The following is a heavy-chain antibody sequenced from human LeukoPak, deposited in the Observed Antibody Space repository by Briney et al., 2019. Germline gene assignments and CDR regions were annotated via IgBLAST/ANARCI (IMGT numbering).Heavy chain of an antibody. D-gene: IGHD2-15*01. V-gene: IGHV1-69*04. J-gene: IGHJ5*02. CDR3: ASSPPSRYCSGGSCVNWFDP. CDR1: GGTFSSYA. CDR2: IIPIFGIA. Sequence: SVKVSCKASGGTFSSYAISWVRQAPGQGLEWMGRIIPIFGIANYAQKFQGRVTITADKSTSTAYMELSSLRSEDTAVYCCASSPPSRYCSGGSCVNWFDPWGQGTLVTVSS.